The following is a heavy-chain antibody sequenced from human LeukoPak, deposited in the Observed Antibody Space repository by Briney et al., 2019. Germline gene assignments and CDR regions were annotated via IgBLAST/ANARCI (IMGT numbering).Heavy chain of an antibody. Sequence: PGGSLRLSCAASGFTFSSYGMHWVRQAPGKGLEWVAFIRYDGSNKYYADSVKGRFTISRDNSKNTLYLQMNSLRAEDTAVYYCAKDQTAYCGGDCYSGFDYWGQGTPVTVSS. V-gene: IGHV3-30*02. CDR1: GFTFSSYG. CDR2: IRYDGSNK. J-gene: IGHJ4*02. CDR3: AKDQTAYCGGDCYSGFDY. D-gene: IGHD2-21*01.